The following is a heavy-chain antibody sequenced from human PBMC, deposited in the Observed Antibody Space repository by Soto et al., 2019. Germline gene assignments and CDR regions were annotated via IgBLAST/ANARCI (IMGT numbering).Heavy chain of an antibody. J-gene: IGHJ4*02. CDR3: ARWDNGYDF. CDR1: GFTISSYW. CDR2: IKQDGSER. D-gene: IGHD5-12*01. V-gene: IGHV3-7*01. Sequence: EVQLVESGGTLVQPGESLRLSCAASGFTISSYWMSWVRQAPGKGLEWVANIKQDGSERYYMGSVNVRFTISRDNAKNSLYLQMSSLTVEDTAVYYCARWDNGYDFGGQGTLVTISS.